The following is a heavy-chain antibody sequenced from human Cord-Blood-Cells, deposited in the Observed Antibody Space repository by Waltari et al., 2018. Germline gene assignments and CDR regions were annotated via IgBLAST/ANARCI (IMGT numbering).Heavy chain of an antibody. J-gene: IGHJ4*02. CDR1: GYTFTSYG. Sequence: QVQLVQSGAEGNKPGASVKVSCKASGYTFTSYGISWVRQAPGQGLEWMGWISAYNGNTNYAQKLQGRVTMTTDTSTSTAYMELRSLRSDDTAVYYCARDSDHYITIFGVAPDYWGQGTLVTVSS. CDR2: ISAYNGNT. D-gene: IGHD3-3*01. V-gene: IGHV1-18*04. CDR3: ARDSDHYITIFGVAPDY.